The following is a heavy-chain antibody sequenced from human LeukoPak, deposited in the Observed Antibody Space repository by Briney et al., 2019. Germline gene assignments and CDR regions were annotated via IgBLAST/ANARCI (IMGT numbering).Heavy chain of an antibody. J-gene: IGHJ4*02. Sequence: GGSLRLSCAASGFTFSSYAMSWVRQAPGKGLEWVSAISGSGGSTYYADSVKGRFTISRDNSKNTLYLQMNSLKTEDTAVYYCTRHASGSYQWLDYRGQGTLVTVSS. CDR2: ISGSGGST. CDR3: TRHASGSYQWLDY. D-gene: IGHD3-10*01. CDR1: GFTFSSYA. V-gene: IGHV3-23*01.